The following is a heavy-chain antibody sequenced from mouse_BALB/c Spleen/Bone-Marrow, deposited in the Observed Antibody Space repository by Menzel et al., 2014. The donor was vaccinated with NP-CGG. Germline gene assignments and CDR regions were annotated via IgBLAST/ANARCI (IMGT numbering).Heavy chain of an antibody. CDR1: GFNIKDTY. CDR3: ALYRYDGPGFAY. D-gene: IGHD2-14*01. Sequence: EVQLQQSGAELVKPGASVKLSCTASGFNIKDTYMHWVKQRPEQGLEWIGRIDPANGNTKYDPKFQGKATITADTSSNTAYLQRSSLTTEDTAVFYWALYRYDGPGFAYRGQGTLVTVSA. V-gene: IGHV14-3*02. J-gene: IGHJ3*01. CDR2: IDPANGNT.